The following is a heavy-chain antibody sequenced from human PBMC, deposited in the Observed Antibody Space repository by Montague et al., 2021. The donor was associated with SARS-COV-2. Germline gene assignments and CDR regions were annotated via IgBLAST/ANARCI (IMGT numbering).Heavy chain of an antibody. J-gene: IGHJ4*02. D-gene: IGHD2-2*01. Sequence: SRRISCAASGFNFSSYTMTWVRQAPGKGLEWVSAISGSGSSTYYADSVKGRFTISRDNSKNTLYLQMNSLRAEDTAVYYCAKGSQKLQLPNWGQGTLVTVSS. CDR2: ISGSGSST. CDR1: GFNFSSYT. CDR3: AKGSQKLQLPN. V-gene: IGHV3-23*01.